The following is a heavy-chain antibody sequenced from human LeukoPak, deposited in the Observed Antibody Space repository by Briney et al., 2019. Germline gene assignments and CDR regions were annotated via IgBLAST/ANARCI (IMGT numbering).Heavy chain of an antibody. CDR1: GFTFSSYS. V-gene: IGHV3-30*02. D-gene: IGHD3-10*01. J-gene: IGHJ4*02. CDR3: AKDREFGD. CDR2: IRYDGSNK. Sequence: GGSLRLSCAASGFTFSSYSMNWVRQAPGKGLEWVAFIRYDGSNKYYADSVKGRFTISRDNSKNTLYLQMNSLRAEGTAVYYCAKDREFGDWGQGTLSPSPQ.